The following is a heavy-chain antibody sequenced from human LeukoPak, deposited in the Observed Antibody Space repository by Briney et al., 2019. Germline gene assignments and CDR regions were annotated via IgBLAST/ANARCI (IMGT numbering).Heavy chain of an antibody. CDR2: IYTSGST. V-gene: IGHV4-4*07. CDR3: AATMVRGVNYYYYYGMDV. CDR1: GGSISSYY. J-gene: IGHJ6*02. Sequence: SETLSLTCTVSGGSISSYYWSWIRQPAGKGLEWIGLIYTSGSTNYNPSLKSRVTMSVYTSKNQFSLKLSSVTAADTAVYYWAATMVRGVNYYYYYGMDVWGQGTTVTVSS. D-gene: IGHD3-10*01.